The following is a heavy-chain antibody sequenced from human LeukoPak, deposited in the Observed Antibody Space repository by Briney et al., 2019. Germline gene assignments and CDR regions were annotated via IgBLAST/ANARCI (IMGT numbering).Heavy chain of an antibody. CDR3: ATAFGPWSAFDI. J-gene: IGHJ3*02. Sequence: GASVKVSCKVSGYTLTELSMHWVRQAPGKGLEWMGGFDPEDGETIYAQEFQGRVTMTEDTSTDTAYMELSSLRSEDTAVYYCATAFGPWSAFDIWGQGTMVTVSS. CDR1: GYTLTELS. V-gene: IGHV1-24*01. D-gene: IGHD3-16*01. CDR2: FDPEDGET.